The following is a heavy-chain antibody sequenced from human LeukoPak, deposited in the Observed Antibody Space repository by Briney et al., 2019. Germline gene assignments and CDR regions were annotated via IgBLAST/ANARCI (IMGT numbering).Heavy chain of an antibody. CDR3: ALDELLSGVYSYYMDV. D-gene: IGHD2-2*01. Sequence: ASVKVSCKASGYTFTSDYINWVRQATGQGLEWMGWMNPNSGNTGYAQKFQGRVTMTRNTSISTAYMELSSLRSEDTAVYYCALDELLSGVYSYYMDVWGKGTTVTVSS. V-gene: IGHV1-8*01. CDR1: GYTFTSDY. CDR2: MNPNSGNT. J-gene: IGHJ6*03.